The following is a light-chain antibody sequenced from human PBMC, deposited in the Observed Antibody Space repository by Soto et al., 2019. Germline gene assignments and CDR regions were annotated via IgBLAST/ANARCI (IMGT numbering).Light chain of an antibody. CDR2: DVN. V-gene: IGLV2-8*01. J-gene: IGLJ3*02. Sequence: QSVLTQPPSASGSPGQSVTISCTGTSSDVGGYNYVSWYRQHPGKAPQLIIYDVNKRPSGVPDRFSGSKSGNTASLTVSGLQAEDEADYYCAAWDDSLNGRVFGGGTKLTVL. CDR1: SSDVGGYNY. CDR3: AAWDDSLNGRV.